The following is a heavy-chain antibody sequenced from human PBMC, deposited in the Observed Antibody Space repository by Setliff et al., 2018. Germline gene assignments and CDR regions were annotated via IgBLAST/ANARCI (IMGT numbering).Heavy chain of an antibody. CDR2: INAGNGDT. V-gene: IGHV1-3*03. J-gene: IGHJ4*02. CDR1: GYTFTDYS. Sequence: ASVKVSCKASGYTFTDYSIHWVRQAPGQRLEWMGWINAGNGDTQLSQDFQGRLTITTDTSASTAYMELSSLRSEDMAVYFCARGPTYNYGIWDYWGQGTRVTVS. CDR3: ARGPTYNYGIWDY. D-gene: IGHD5-18*01.